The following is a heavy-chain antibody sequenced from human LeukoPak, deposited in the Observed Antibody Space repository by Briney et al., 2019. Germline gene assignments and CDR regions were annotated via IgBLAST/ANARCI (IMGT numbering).Heavy chain of an antibody. V-gene: IGHV3-33*06. CDR2: IWYDGSNK. CDR1: GFTFSSYG. Sequence: GRSLRLSCAASGFTFSSYGMHWVRQAPGKGLEWVAVIWYDGSNKYYADSVKGRFTISRDNSKNTLYLQMNSLRAEDTAVYYCAKDSPGAAAGTSPNDYIDVWGKGTTVTVSS. D-gene: IGHD6-13*01. J-gene: IGHJ6*03. CDR3: AKDSPGAAAGTSPNDYIDV.